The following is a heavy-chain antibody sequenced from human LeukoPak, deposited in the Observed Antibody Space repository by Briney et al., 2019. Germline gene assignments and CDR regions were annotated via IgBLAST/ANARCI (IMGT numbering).Heavy chain of an antibody. J-gene: IGHJ3*01. V-gene: IGHV3-23*01. CDR3: ARRPRDTSGYYLGAFHD. D-gene: IGHD3-22*01. Sequence: GGSLRLSCAASGFTFTNYAMTWVRQAPGKGLEWVSVIGASGADTYYSDSVKGRFTVSRDNSQNTLFLHMGSLRAEDTAVYFCARRPRDTSGYYLGAFHDWGQGTTVTVSS. CDR1: GFTFTNYA. CDR2: IGASGADT.